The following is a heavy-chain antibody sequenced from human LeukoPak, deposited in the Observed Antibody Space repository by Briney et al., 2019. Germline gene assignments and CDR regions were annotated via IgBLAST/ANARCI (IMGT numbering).Heavy chain of an antibody. CDR1: GFTFSNYG. CDR3: VKGLWDILVVPDAPFDY. V-gene: IGHV3-23*01. Sequence: GGSLRLSCAASGFTFSNYGMSWVRQAPGKGLEWVSAISGSGGSTYYADSLKGRFTISRDNSKNTLYLQMNSLRAEDTAVYYCVKGLWDILVVPDAPFDYWGQGTLVTVSS. D-gene: IGHD2-2*01. J-gene: IGHJ4*02. CDR2: ISGSGGST.